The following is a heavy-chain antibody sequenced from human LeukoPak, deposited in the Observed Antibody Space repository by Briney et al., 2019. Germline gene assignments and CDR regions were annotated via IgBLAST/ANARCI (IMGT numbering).Heavy chain of an antibody. CDR2: ISYDGSNK. CDR1: GFTFSSYG. V-gene: IGHV3-30*18. J-gene: IGHJ4*02. D-gene: IGHD3-22*01. CDR3: AKARPMIVVGPYDY. Sequence: GGSLRLSCAASGFTFSSYGLHWVRQAPGKGLEWVAVISYDGSNKYYADSVKGRFTISRDNSKNTLYLQMNSLRAEDTAVYYCAKARPMIVVGPYDYWGQGTLVTVSS.